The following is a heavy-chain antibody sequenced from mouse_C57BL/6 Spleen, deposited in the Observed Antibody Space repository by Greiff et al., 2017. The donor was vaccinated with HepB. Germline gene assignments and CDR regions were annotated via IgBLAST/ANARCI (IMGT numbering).Heavy chain of an antibody. CDR3: ARWIYYGSSYWYFDV. CDR1: GYTFTSYW. CDR2: IHPNSGST. V-gene: IGHV1-64*01. D-gene: IGHD1-1*01. J-gene: IGHJ1*03. Sequence: QVQLQQPGAELVKPGASVKLSCKASGYTFTSYWMHWVKQRPGQGLEWIGMIHPNSGSTNYNEKFKSKATLTVDKSSSTAYMQLSSRTSEDSAVYYCARWIYYGSSYWYFDVWGTGTTVTVSS.